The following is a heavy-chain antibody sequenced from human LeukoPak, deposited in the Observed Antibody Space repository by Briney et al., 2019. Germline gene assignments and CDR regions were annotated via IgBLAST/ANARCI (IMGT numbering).Heavy chain of an antibody. J-gene: IGHJ5*02. V-gene: IGHV3-23*01. CDR1: GFTFSSSA. CDR2: ITNSGDST. CDR3: AKDASCAT. D-gene: IGHD2-2*01. Sequence: GGSLRLSCAASGFTFSSSAMSWVRQAPGKGLEWVSTITNSGDSTYYADSVKGRFTISRDNSKKTVYLQVKRLRADDTAVYYCAKDASCATWGQGTLVTVSS.